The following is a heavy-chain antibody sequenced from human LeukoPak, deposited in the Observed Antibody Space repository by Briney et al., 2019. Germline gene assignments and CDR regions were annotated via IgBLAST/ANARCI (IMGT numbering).Heavy chain of an antibody. V-gene: IGHV3-74*01. CDR2: ISSDGSNK. CDR3: ARYTGGGVY. CDR1: GFPFSSGY. J-gene: IGHJ4*02. D-gene: IGHD2-2*02. Sequence: GSLRLFCAVSGFPFSSGYMHWVRQPPGKGPVWVSRISSDGSNKIYADFGKGRFTISRDDARNTLYLQMNSLRDADTAVYYCARYTGGGVYWGQGTLVTVSS.